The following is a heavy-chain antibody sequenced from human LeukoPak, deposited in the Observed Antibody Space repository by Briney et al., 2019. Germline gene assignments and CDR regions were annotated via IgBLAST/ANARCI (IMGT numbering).Heavy chain of an antibody. J-gene: IGHJ4*02. D-gene: IGHD5-24*01. V-gene: IGHV4-34*01. Sequence: SETLSLTCAVYGGSFSGYYWSWIRQPPGKGLEWIGEINHSGSTNYNPSLKSRVTISVDTSKNQFSLKLSSVTAADTAVYYCARQFLREMATITPLDYWGQGTLVTVSS. CDR1: GGSFSGYY. CDR3: ARQFLREMATITPLDY. CDR2: INHSGST.